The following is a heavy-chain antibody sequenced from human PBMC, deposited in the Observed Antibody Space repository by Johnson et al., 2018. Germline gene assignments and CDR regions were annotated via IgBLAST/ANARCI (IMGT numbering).Heavy chain of an antibody. V-gene: IGHV3-11*01. D-gene: IGHD5-24*01. Sequence: QVQLVESGGGLVKXGESXRLXCAASGFTFRDYYMNWVRQAPGKGLEWLSYSGRSGSVVGYADSVKGRFTISRDDGKNSMYLQMNSLRVEDTAVYYCVRGDLEKATIRYGMDVWGKGTTVTVSS. CDR3: VRGDLEKATIRYGMDV. CDR2: SGRSGSVV. CDR1: GFTFRDYY. J-gene: IGHJ6*03.